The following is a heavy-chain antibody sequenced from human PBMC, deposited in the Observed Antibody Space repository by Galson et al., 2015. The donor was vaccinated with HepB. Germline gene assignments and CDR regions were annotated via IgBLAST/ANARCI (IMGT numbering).Heavy chain of an antibody. CDR3: AKDGYSSGFTGDYFDY. D-gene: IGHD6-19*01. CDR1: GFTFSSYA. V-gene: IGHV3-23*01. CDR2: ISGSGGST. J-gene: IGHJ4*02. Sequence: SLRLSCAASGFTFSSYAMSWVRQAPGKGLEWVSAISGSGGSTYYADSVKGRFTISRDNSKNTLYLQMNSLRAEDTAVYYCAKDGYSSGFTGDYFDYWGQGTLVTVSS.